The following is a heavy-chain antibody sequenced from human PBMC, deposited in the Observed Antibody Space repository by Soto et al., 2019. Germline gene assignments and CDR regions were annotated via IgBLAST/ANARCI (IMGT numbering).Heavy chain of an antibody. CDR3: ARTIAVAPKINYYYGMDV. CDR1: GFSLSTSGMC. D-gene: IGHD6-19*01. J-gene: IGHJ6*02. Sequence: QSGPTLVNPTQTPTLTCTFSGFSLSTSGMCVSWIRQPPGKALEWLALIDWDDDKYYSTSLKTRLTISKDTSKNQVVLTMTNMDPVDTATYYCARTIAVAPKINYYYGMDVWGQGTTVTVSS. V-gene: IGHV2-70*01. CDR2: IDWDDDK.